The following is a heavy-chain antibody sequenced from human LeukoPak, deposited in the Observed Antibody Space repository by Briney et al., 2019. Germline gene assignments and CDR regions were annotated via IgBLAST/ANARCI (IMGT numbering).Heavy chain of an antibody. CDR1: GFTVSSNY. D-gene: IGHD3-22*01. CDR3: ARVPMIDAFDI. V-gene: IGHV3-53*01. J-gene: IGHJ3*02. CDR2: IYSGGST. Sequence: PGGSLRLSCAASGFTVSSNYMSWVRQAPGNGLEWVSVIYSGGSTYYADSVKCRFTISRDNSKNTLYLQMNSLRAEDTAVYYCARVPMIDAFDIWGQGTMVTVSS.